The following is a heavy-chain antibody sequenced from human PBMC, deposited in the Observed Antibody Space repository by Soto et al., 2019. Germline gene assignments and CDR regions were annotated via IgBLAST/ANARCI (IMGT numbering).Heavy chain of an antibody. CDR3: ASLQRISYYYYYYGMDV. CDR2: IYYIGIT. Sequence: SETLSLTCTVSGGSISSGAYYWGWIRQTPGKGLVLIGYIYYIGITYYNPSRKSRVTISVVRSKNQFSLKLSSVTAAGIAVYYCASLQRISYYYYYYGMDVWGQGTTVTVSS. D-gene: IGHD5-18*01. V-gene: IGHV4-30-4*01. J-gene: IGHJ6*02. CDR1: GGSISSGAYY.